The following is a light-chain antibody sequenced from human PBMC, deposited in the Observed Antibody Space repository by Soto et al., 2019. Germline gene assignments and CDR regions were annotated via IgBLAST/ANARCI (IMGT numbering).Light chain of an antibody. CDR2: GAS. CDR3: HQYDDGTYT. Sequence: EIVLTQSPGTLSLSPGERATLSCRASQSVSSSYLAWYQQKLGQAPRLLIYGASPRETGIPVLFSGSGSGTEFTLTISSLQSEDFEVSYCHQYDDGTYTFGQGTQVDIK. J-gene: IGKJ2*01. CDR1: QSVSSSY. V-gene: IGKV3-20*01.